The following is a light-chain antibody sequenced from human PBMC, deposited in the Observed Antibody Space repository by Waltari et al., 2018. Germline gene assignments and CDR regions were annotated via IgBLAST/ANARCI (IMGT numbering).Light chain of an antibody. CDR2: EGR. Sequence: QSALTQPASVSGSPGQSITISCTATSSDVGSYDLVSWYQQHPGRAPKLMIYEGRKRPSGVSNRFSGSKSGNTASLTISGRQAEDEADYYCCSYAGSNWVFGGGTKLTVL. CDR3: CSYAGSNWV. V-gene: IGLV2-23*01. CDR1: SSDVGSYDL. J-gene: IGLJ3*02.